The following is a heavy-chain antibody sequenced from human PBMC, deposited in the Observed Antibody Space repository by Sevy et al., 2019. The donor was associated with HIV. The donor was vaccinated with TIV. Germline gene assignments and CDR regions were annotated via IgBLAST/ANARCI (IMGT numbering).Heavy chain of an antibody. D-gene: IGHD2-15*01. CDR2: INPNSGGT. CDR3: ASVVLGYCSGGGCYSGGGYYYGMDV. V-gene: IGHV1-2*02. CDR1: GYTFTGYY. Sequence: ASVKVSCKASGYTFTGYYMHWVRQAPGQGLEWMGWINPNSGGTNYAQKFQGRVTMTREPSISPAYMELSRLRSDDTAVYYCASVVLGYCSGGGCYSGGGYYYGMDVWGQGTTVTVSS. J-gene: IGHJ6*02.